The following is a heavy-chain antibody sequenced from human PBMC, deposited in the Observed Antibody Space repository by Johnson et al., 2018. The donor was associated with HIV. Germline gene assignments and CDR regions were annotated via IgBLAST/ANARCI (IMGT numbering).Heavy chain of an antibody. V-gene: IGHV3-23*04. CDR2: ISGSGDST. Sequence: VQLVESGGGLVQRGGSLRLSCAASGFTFSSYAMSWVRQAPGKGLEWVSAISGSGDSTYYADSVKGRFTISRDNSKNTLYLQMNSLRAEDTAVYYCANLGRYFDWFPTTNDAFDIWDQGTMVTVSS. CDR1: GFTFSSYA. J-gene: IGHJ3*02. CDR3: ANLGRYFDWFPTTNDAFDI. D-gene: IGHD3-9*01.